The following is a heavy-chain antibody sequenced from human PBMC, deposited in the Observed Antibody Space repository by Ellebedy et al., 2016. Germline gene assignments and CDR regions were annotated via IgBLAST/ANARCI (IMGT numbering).Heavy chain of an antibody. CDR2: IIPIFGTA. CDR1: GGTFSSYA. CDR3: ARGSSTSYTYYYGMDV. Sequence: SVKVSCXASGGTFSSYAISWVRQAPGQGLERMGGIIPIFGTANYAQKFQGRVTITADESTSTAYMELSSLRSDDTAVYYCARGSSTSYTYYYGMDVWGQGTTVTVSS. D-gene: IGHD2-2*01. J-gene: IGHJ6*02. V-gene: IGHV1-69*13.